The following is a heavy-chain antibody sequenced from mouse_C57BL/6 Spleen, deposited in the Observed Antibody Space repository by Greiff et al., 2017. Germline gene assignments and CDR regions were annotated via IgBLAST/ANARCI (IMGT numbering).Heavy chain of an antibody. V-gene: IGHV5-16*01. CDR1: GFTFSDYY. D-gene: IGHD1-1*01. Sequence: EVQLVASEGGLVQPGSSMKLSCTASGFTFSDYYMAWVRQVPDKGLEWVANINYDGSSTYYLDSLKSRFIISRDNAKNILYLQMSSLKSEDTATYYCARGAYYYGTPYYFDYWGQGTTLTVSS. CDR2: INYDGSST. CDR3: ARGAYYYGTPYYFDY. J-gene: IGHJ2*01.